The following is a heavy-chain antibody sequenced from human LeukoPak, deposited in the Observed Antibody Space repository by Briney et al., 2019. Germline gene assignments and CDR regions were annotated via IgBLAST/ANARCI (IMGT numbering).Heavy chain of an antibody. V-gene: IGHV3-30*04. CDR3: PRDGEGSSTSSDH. CDR1: GVTFNDYT. Sequence: GGSLRLSCAASGVTFNDYTMSWVRQAPGKGLEWVGVISYEGSHKYYADSVKGLFTFSRETAKNSLQLQMNSLRADDTAVYHCPRDGEGSSTSSDHWGQGTLVTVSS. D-gene: IGHD2-2*01. J-gene: IGHJ4*02. CDR2: ISYEGSHK.